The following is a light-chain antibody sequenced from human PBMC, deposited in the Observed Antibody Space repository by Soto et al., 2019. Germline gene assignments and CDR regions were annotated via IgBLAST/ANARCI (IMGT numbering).Light chain of an antibody. CDR2: AAS. CDR3: QQSYSSPPT. J-gene: IGKJ1*01. V-gene: IGKV1-39*01. CDR1: QSISNH. Sequence: DIQVTQSPSSVSASVGDRVTITCRASQSISNHLNWYQQKPGKAPKLLIFAASSLQSGVPSRFSGSRSGPDFTLTISSLQPEDFATYYCQQSYSSPPTFGQGTKVDIK.